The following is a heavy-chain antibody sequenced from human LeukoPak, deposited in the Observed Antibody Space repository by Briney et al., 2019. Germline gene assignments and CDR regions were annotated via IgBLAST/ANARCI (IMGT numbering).Heavy chain of an antibody. CDR2: IIPIFGTA. J-gene: IGHJ4*02. D-gene: IGHD3-22*01. CDR3: ARGGRYYYDSSGYYHLDY. V-gene: IGHV1-69*13. CDR1: GGTFSSYA. Sequence: ASVKVSCKASGGTFSSYAISWVRQAPGQGLEWMGGIIPIFGTANYAQKFQGRVTITADESTSTAYMELSSLRSEDTAVYYCARGGRYYYDSSGYYHLDYWGQGTLVTVSS.